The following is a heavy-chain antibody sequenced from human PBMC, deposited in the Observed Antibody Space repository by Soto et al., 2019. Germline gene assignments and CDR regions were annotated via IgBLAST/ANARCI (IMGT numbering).Heavy chain of an antibody. Sequence: SETLSLTCTVSGGSISSGSYYWGWIRQPPGKGLEWIGSIYYSGSTYYNPSLKSRVTISVDTSKNQFSLKLSSVTAADTAVYYRARWADSGIGGLDYWGQGTLVNVS. D-gene: IGHD1-26*01. V-gene: IGHV4-39*01. CDR1: GGSISSGSYY. CDR3: ARWADSGIGGLDY. J-gene: IGHJ4*02. CDR2: IYYSGST.